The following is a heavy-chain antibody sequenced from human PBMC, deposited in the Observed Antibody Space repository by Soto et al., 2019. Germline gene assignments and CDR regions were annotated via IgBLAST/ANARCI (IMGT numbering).Heavy chain of an antibody. J-gene: IGHJ5*02. D-gene: IGHD1-26*01. Sequence: QVQLVQSGAEVKKPGASVKVSCKASGYTFTSYGLSWVRQAPGQGLEWMGRVSAYNYNTNYAQKLHGRVTMTTDTSTSTAYMELRSLRSDATAVYYCVRVVGARRHWFEPWGQGTLVTVSS. CDR1: GYTFTSYG. CDR2: VSAYNYNT. V-gene: IGHV1-18*01. CDR3: VRVVGARRHWFEP.